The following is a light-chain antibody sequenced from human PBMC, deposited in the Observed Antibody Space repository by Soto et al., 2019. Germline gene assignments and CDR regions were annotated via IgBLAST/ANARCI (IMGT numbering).Light chain of an antibody. J-gene: IGLJ1*01. CDR3: QSYDRRLSGYV. CDR2: GNS. Sequence: QSVLTQPPTVAGAPGLSITISCTATRSNILSDYGVHWYRQVPGTAPKLLIFGNSNRPSGVPDRFSGSNSGTSASLASTGLQTEDEADYYCQSYDRRLSGYVFGTGTKLTVL. V-gene: IGLV1-40*01. CDR1: RSNILSDYG.